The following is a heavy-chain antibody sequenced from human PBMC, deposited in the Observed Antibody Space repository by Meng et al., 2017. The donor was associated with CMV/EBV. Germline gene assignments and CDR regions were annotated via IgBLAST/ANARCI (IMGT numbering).Heavy chain of an antibody. CDR1: FTFSEVY. CDR2: SRFGGKNI. D-gene: IGHD3-9*01. Sequence: FTFSEVYMTWSRQAPGKGLEWFAYSRFGGKNINYADSVKGRFTVSRNNAENSLSLQMSSLRVEDSAVYYCARGAGYLVGPSKAWLDPWGQGTLVTVSS. J-gene: IGHJ5*02. CDR3: ARGAGYLVGPSKAWLDP. V-gene: IGHV3-11*01.